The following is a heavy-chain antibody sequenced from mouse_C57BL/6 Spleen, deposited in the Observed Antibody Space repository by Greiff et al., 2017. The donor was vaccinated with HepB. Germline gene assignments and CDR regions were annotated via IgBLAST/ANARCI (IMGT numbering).Heavy chain of an antibody. Sequence: VKLMESGAELVRPGSSVKLSCKASGYTFTSYWMHWVKQRPIQGLEWIGNIDPSDSETHYNQKFKDKATLTVDKSSSTAYMQLSSLTSEDSAVYYCARGGDGYSPFDYWGQGTTLTVSS. CDR1: GYTFTSYW. V-gene: IGHV1-52*01. CDR3: ARGGDGYSPFDY. D-gene: IGHD2-3*01. J-gene: IGHJ2*01. CDR2: IDPSDSET.